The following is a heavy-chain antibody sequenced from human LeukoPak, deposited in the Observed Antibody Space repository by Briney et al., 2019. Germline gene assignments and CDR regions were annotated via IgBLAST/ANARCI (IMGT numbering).Heavy chain of an antibody. V-gene: IGHV4-59*01. CDR2: VYSSEIT. Sequence: PSETQSLTCTVSGGSISGYYWSWIRQPPGRRLEWIGYVYSSEITNYNPSLKSRVTLSVDTSENQFSLRLSSVTAADTAVYYCARCDSVTALDYWGQGTLVTVSS. CDR1: GGSISGYY. CDR3: ARCDSVTALDY. D-gene: IGHD5-18*01. J-gene: IGHJ4*02.